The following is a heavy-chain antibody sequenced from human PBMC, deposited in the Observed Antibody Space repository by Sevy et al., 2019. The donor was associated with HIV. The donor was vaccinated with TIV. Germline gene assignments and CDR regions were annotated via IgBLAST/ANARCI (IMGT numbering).Heavy chain of an antibody. Sequence: GGSLRLSCAASGFTFSDYYMSWIRQAPGKGLEWVSYISSSGSTIYYADSVKGRFTISRYNAKNSLYLQMNSLRAEDTAVYYCARDPGNYDILTGYFSAAYNWFDPWGQGTLVTVSS. CDR3: ARDPGNYDILTGYFSAAYNWFDP. CDR1: GFTFSDYY. V-gene: IGHV3-11*01. J-gene: IGHJ5*02. D-gene: IGHD3-9*01. CDR2: ISSSGSTI.